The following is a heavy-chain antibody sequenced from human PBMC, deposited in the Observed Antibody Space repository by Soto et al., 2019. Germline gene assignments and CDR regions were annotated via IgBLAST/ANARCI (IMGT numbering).Heavy chain of an antibody. D-gene: IGHD2-15*01. Sequence: PGGSLWHSRVTSGFDFSRVCLHRVRQAPGKGLEWVAVISYDGSNKYYADSVKGRFTISRDNSKNTLYLQMNSLRAEDTAVYYCANPVEGAILDYWGKGTLVTVSS. CDR1: GFDFSRVC. CDR3: ANPVEGAILDY. J-gene: IGHJ4*02. CDR2: ISYDGSNK. V-gene: IGHV3-30*18.